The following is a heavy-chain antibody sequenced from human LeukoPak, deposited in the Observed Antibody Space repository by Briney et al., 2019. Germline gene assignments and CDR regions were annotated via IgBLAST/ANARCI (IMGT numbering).Heavy chain of an antibody. V-gene: IGHV4-39*01. J-gene: IGHJ4*02. Sequence: PSETLSLTCTVSGGSISSSSYYWGWIRQPPGKGLEWIGSIYYSGSTYYNPSLKSRVTISVDTSKNQFSLKLSSVTAADTAVCYCARQRYGGLGYWGQGTLVTVSS. CDR1: GGSISSSSYY. CDR3: ARQRYGGLGY. CDR2: IYYSGST. D-gene: IGHD4-23*01.